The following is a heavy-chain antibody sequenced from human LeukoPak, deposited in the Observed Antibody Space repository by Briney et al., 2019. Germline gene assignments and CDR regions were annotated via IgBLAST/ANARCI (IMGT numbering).Heavy chain of an antibody. Sequence: PSETLSLTCAVSGYSISSGYYWGWIRQPPGKGLEWIGSIFHSGSTYYNPSLKSRVTISVDTSKNQSSLKLSSVTAADTAVYYCARVRGLYCFDYWGQGTLVTVSS. J-gene: IGHJ4*02. CDR3: ARVRGLYCFDY. V-gene: IGHV4-38-2*01. CDR2: IFHSGST. CDR1: GYSISSGYY. D-gene: IGHD2-15*01.